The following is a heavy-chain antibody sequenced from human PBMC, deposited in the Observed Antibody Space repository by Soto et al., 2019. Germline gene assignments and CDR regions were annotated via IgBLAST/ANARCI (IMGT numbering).Heavy chain of an antibody. J-gene: IGHJ6*02. CDR3: AKDRRVDTAMGPRYYGMDV. CDR2: ISYDGSKK. V-gene: IGHV3-30*18. Sequence: GGSLRLSCAASGFSFRSYGMHWVRQAPGKGLEWVAIISYDGSKKYYADSVKGRFTISRDNSKNTLYVQINSLRAEDTAVYYCAKDRRVDTAMGPRYYGMDVWGQGTTVTVSS. D-gene: IGHD5-18*01. CDR1: GFSFRSYG.